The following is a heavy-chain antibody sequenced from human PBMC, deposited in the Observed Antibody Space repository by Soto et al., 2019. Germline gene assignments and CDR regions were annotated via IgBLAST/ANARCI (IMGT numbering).Heavy chain of an antibody. CDR2: INHSGST. Sequence: SETLSLTCAVYGGSFSGYYWSWIRQPPGKGLEWIGEINHSGSTNYNPSLKSRVTISVDTSKNQFSLKLSSVTAADTAVYYCARGPLYYYGSGSYYPYYYYYYMDVWGKGTTVTVSS. CDR3: ARGPLYYYGSGSYYPYYYYYYMDV. V-gene: IGHV4-34*01. CDR1: GGSFSGYY. J-gene: IGHJ6*03. D-gene: IGHD3-10*01.